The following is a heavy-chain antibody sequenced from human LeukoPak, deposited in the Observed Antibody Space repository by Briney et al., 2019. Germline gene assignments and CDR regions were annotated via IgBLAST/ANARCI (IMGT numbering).Heavy chain of an antibody. CDR3: ARDHYDSSGYSFDY. CDR2: ISYDGSNK. D-gene: IGHD3-22*01. CDR1: GFSFSTYG. Sequence: GGSLRLSCGASGFSFSTYGIHWVRRAPGKGLEWVALISYDGSNKDYADSVEGRFTISRDNSKNTLYLQMNSLREEDTAVYYCARDHYDSSGYSFDYWGQGTLVTVSS. V-gene: IGHV3-30-3*01. J-gene: IGHJ4*02.